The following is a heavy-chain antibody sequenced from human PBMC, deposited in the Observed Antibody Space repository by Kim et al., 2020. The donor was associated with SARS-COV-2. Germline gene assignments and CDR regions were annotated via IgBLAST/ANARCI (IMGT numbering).Heavy chain of an antibody. Sequence: GGSLRLSCAASGFTFSSYAMHWVRQAPGKGLEYVSAISSNGGSTYYANSVKGRFTISRDNSKNTLYLQMGSLRAEDMAVYYCARDHDSGGLDYWGQGTLVTVSS. D-gene: IGHD3-10*01. J-gene: IGHJ4*02. V-gene: IGHV3-64*01. CDR1: GFTFSSYA. CDR2: ISSNGGST. CDR3: ARDHDSGGLDY.